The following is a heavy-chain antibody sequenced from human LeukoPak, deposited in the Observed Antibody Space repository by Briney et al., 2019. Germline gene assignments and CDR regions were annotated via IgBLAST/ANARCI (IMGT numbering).Heavy chain of an antibody. V-gene: IGHV4-59*01. CDR3: ARDSGYYYYMDV. Sequence: PSETLSLTCTVSGGSISSYYWSWIRQPPGKGLEWIEYIYYSGSTNYNPSLKSRVTISVDTSKIQFSLKLSSVTAADTAVYYCARDSGYYYYMDVWGKGTTVTVSS. CDR2: IYYSGST. CDR1: GGSISSYY. J-gene: IGHJ6*03.